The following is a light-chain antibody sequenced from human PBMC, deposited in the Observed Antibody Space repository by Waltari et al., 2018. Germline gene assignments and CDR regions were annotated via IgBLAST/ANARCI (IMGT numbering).Light chain of an antibody. V-gene: IGLV3-10*01. J-gene: IGLJ1*01. Sequence: SYELTQPPSVSVSPGQTARITCSGHELPRKYAYWFQQKSGQAPRLVIFEDTKRPSEIPERFSGSSSGTVATLTITGAQVDDEADYYCYSSDTTGLRVFGGGTTVVVL. CDR3: YSSDTTGLRV. CDR1: ELPRKY. CDR2: EDT.